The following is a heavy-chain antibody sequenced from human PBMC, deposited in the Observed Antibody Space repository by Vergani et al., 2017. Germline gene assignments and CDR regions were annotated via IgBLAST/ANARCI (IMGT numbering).Heavy chain of an antibody. J-gene: IGHJ4*02. V-gene: IGHV3-30*04. CDR2: TSYDGSNK. D-gene: IGHD6-13*01. CDR3: ARDREQQVIRGELDY. CDR1: GFAFSSYA. Sequence: QVQLVESGGGVVQPVRSLRLSCAASGFAFSSYAVHWVRQAPGKGLEWVAVTSYDGSNKYYADSVKGRFTIFKDNSKKTLYLQMNSLRAEDTAVYYCARDREQQVIRGELDYWGQGTLVTVSS.